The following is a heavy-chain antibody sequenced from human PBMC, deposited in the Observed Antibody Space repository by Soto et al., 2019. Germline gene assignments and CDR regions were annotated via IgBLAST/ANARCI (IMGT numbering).Heavy chain of an antibody. CDR1: GGTFSSYA. J-gene: IGHJ3*02. CDR2: IIPIFGTA. CDR3: ARGPNDYGDYDAFDI. Sequence: SVKVSCKASGGTFSSYAISWVRQAPGQGLEWMGGIIPIFGTANYAQKFQGRVTITADESTSTAYMELSSLRSEDTAVYYCARGPNDYGDYDAFDIWGQGTMVTVSS. D-gene: IGHD4-17*01. V-gene: IGHV1-69*13.